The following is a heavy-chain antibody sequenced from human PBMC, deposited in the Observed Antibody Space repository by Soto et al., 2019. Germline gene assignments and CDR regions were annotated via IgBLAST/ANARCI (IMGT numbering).Heavy chain of an antibody. D-gene: IGHD2-21*02. J-gene: IGHJ5*02. Sequence: EVPLLESGGGLVQPGGSLRLSCAASGFTFSSYAMSWVRQAPGKGLEWVSTISSSGGSTHYADSVKGRFTISRDHSKNPLYLQMNSLRAEDTAVYYCATVYGGNSAHTYTIDPGGQGTVVTVSS. CDR3: ATVYGGNSAHTYTIDP. V-gene: IGHV3-23*01. CDR2: ISSSGGST. CDR1: GFTFSSYA.